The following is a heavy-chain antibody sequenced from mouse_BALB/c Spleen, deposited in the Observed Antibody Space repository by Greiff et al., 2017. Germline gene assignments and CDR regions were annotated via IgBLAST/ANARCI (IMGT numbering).Heavy chain of an antibody. CDR2: IYPSDSYT. J-gene: IGHJ4*01. CDR3: TRSNLLRHGGMDY. V-gene: IGHV1-69*02. D-gene: IGHD1-2*01. Sequence: VQLQQPGAELVRPGASVKLSCKASGYTFTSYWINWVKQRPGQGLEWIGNIYPSDSYTNYNQKFKDKATLTVDKSSSTAYMQLSSPTSEDSAVYYCTRSNLLRHGGMDYWGQGTSVTVSS. CDR1: GYTFTSYW.